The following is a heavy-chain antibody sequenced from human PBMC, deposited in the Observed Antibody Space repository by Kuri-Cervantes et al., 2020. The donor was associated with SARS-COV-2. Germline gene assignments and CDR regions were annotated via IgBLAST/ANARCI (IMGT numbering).Heavy chain of an antibody. CDR2: IYNSGTT. D-gene: IGHD4-17*01. J-gene: IGHJ5*02. CDR3: ARQGDYGDYWLDP. CDR1: GGSISSDY. V-gene: IGHV4-59*08. Sequence: SETLSLTCSVSGGSISSDYWSWIRQSPGKGLEWIGYIYNSGTTNYNLSLRGRVTISVDTSKNQFSLKLSSVTAADTAVYYCARQGDYGDYWLDPWGQGTLVTVSS.